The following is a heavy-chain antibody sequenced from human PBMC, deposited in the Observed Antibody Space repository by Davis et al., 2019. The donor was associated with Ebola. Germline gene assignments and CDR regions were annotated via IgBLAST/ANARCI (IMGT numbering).Heavy chain of an antibody. D-gene: IGHD2-21*02. CDR1: GGSITTYY. Sequence: SETLSLTCSVSGGSITTYYWNWIRQSPGKGLEWLGYIHYSGSSYNPFLNSRVSISVDTSKNQFSLNLSSVTAADTAVYYCARAAPHCSPGCYFDSWGQGSPVTVSS. V-gene: IGHV4-59*01. CDR3: ARAAPHCSPGCYFDS. CDR2: IHYSGS. J-gene: IGHJ4*02.